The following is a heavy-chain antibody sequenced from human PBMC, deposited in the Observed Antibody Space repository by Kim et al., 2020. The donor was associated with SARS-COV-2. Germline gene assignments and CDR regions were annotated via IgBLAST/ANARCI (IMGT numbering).Heavy chain of an antibody. CDR2: IFNTGGT. Sequence: SETLSLTCTVSGDSFSPSYWSWIRQPPGKGLEWIGYIFNTGGTNYNPSIYNPSLKSRVTISVDTSNNQFSLELNSVTAADTAIYFCARGGGSGFHFDYCGQGTLVTVSS. CDR3: ARGGGSGFHFDY. J-gene: IGHJ4*02. D-gene: IGHD3-22*01. V-gene: IGHV4-59*13. CDR1: GDSFSPSY.